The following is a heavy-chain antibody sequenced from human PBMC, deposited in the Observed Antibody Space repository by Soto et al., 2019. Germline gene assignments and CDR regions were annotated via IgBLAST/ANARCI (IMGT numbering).Heavy chain of an antibody. CDR2: INGDASTT. D-gene: IGHD3-10*01. V-gene: IGHV3-74*01. J-gene: IGHJ4*02. CDR3: ARCRSWSYSVDY. CDR1: GFTLSSYW. Sequence: EVQLVESGGGIVQPGGSVRLSCAASGFTLSSYWIHWVRQAPGKGLVWVSRINGDASTTNYADSLRGRFTISRDNAKNTVFLQMNSLRAEDTAGYYCARCRSWSYSVDYGGQGTLVTDSS.